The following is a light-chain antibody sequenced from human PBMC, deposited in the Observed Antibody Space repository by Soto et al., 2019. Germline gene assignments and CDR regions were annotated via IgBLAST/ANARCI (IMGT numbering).Light chain of an antibody. J-gene: IGLJ3*02. CDR1: SGPIASNY. CDR3: QSYEGSNVV. V-gene: IGLV6-57*04. CDR2: EDN. Sequence: NFMLTQPNSVSESPGKTVTISCTRSSGPIASNYVQWYQQRPGSAPTTVIYEDNHRPSGVPDRFSGSIDSSSNSASLIISGLKTEDEADYYCQSYEGSNVVFGGGTKLTVL.